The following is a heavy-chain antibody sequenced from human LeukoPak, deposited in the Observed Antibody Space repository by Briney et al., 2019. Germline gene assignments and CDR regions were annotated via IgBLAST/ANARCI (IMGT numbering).Heavy chain of an antibody. J-gene: IGHJ6*03. Sequence: ASVKVSCKASGYTFTSYGISRVRQAPGQGLEWMGWISAYNGNTNYAQKLQGRVTMTTDTSTSTAYMELRSLRSDDTAVYYCARQVYYYDSRYYYYYYMDVWGKGTTVTVSS. CDR2: ISAYNGNT. D-gene: IGHD3-22*01. CDR1: GYTFTSYG. V-gene: IGHV1-18*01. CDR3: ARQVYYYDSRYYYYYYMDV.